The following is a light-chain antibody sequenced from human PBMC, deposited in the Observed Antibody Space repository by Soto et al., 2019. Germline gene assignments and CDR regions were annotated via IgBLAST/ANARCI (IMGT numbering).Light chain of an antibody. CDR3: QQYGSSRTT. CDR1: QSVSSSY. CDR2: GVS. J-gene: IGKJ5*01. V-gene: IGKV3-20*01. Sequence: EIVLTQSPGTLSLSPGERATLSCRASQSVSSSYLAWYQQKPGQAPRLLIYGVSSRATGIPDRFSGSGSGTDFTLTISRLEPEDFAVYYCQQYGSSRTTFGQGTRLEIK.